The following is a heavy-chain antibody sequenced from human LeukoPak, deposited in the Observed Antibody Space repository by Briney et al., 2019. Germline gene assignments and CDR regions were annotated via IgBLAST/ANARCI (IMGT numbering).Heavy chain of an antibody. CDR2: IYYSGST. CDR3: ARPDYGDYDGAFDI. CDR1: GGSFSDYY. Sequence: SETLSLTCAVYGGSFSDYYWSWIRQPPGKGLEWIGYIYYSGSTYYNPSLKSRVTISVDTSKNQFSLKLSSVTAADTAVYYCARPDYGDYDGAFDIWGQGTMVTVSS. V-gene: IGHV4-30-4*08. D-gene: IGHD4-17*01. J-gene: IGHJ3*02.